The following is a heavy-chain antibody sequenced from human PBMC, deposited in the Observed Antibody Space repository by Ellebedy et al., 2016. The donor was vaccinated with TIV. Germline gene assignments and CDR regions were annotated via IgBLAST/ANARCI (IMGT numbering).Heavy chain of an antibody. V-gene: IGHV3-30*18. CDR1: GFTFSTYG. Sequence: GESLKISCAASGFTFSTYGMHWVRQAPGKGLEWVAVISFDGSNKWYADSVKGRFTISRDNSKNTLYLQMNSLRAEDTAVYYCTKDANRYGYDDWGQGTLVTVSS. D-gene: IGHD5-18*01. CDR3: TKDANRYGYDD. J-gene: IGHJ4*02. CDR2: ISFDGSNK.